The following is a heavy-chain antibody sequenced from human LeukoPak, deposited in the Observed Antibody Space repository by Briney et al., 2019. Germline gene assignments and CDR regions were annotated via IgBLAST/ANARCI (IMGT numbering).Heavy chain of an antibody. CDR3: ARGHDYGDY. CDR2: ISGSGGST. Sequence: GGSLRLSCAASGFTFSSYAMSWVRQAPGKGLEWVSAISGSGGSTYYAESVKGRFTISRDNSKNTPYLQMNSLTAETTAVYYGARGHDYGDYWGQGTLVTVSS. V-gene: IGHV3-23*01. CDR1: GFTFSSYA. J-gene: IGHJ4*02.